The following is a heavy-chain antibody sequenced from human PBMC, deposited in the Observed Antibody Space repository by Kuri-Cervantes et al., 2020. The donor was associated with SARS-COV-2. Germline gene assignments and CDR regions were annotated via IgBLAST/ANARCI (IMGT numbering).Heavy chain of an antibody. J-gene: IGHJ4*02. D-gene: IGHD2-8*01. V-gene: IGHV4-30-2*01. Sequence: LRLSCAVSGGSISSGGYSWSWIRQPPGKGLEWIGYIYHSGSTYYNPSLKSRVTISVDTSKNQFSLKLSSVTAADTAVYYCARGMVYAIFDYWGQGTLVTVSS. CDR2: IYHSGST. CDR3: ARGMVYAIFDY. CDR1: GGSISSGGYS.